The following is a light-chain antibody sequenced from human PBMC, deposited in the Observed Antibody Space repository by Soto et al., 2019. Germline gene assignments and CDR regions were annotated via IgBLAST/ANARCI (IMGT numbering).Light chain of an antibody. Sequence: DIQMTQSPSTLSGSVGDRVTITCRASQTISSWLAWYQQKPGEAPRLLIYQASSLETEVPSRFSGSGSGTDFTFTISSLQPEDIAAYYCQQYDNFPRAINFGQGTRLEIK. V-gene: IGKV1-5*03. CDR1: QTISSW. J-gene: IGKJ5*01. CDR2: QAS. CDR3: QQYDNFPRAIN.